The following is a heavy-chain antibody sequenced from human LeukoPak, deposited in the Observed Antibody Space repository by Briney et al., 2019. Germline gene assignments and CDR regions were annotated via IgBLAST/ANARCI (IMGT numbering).Heavy chain of an antibody. CDR1: GFTFSSYS. D-gene: IGHD2-21*02. CDR2: IRSSRSYI. Sequence: AGSLRLSCAASGFTFSSYSMNWVRQAPGKGLEWVSFIRSSRSYIYYADSVTGRFNISRDMAKNSLYLQMNSLRAEDTALYYCARQRCGGDCYSGAFDIWGQGTMVTVSS. V-gene: IGHV3-21*01. J-gene: IGHJ3*02. CDR3: ARQRCGGDCYSGAFDI.